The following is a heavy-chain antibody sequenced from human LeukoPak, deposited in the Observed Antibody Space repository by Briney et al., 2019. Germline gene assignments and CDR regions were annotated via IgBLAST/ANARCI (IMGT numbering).Heavy chain of an antibody. CDR2: ISAYNSNT. CDR1: GYTFTSYG. V-gene: IGHV1-18*01. CDR3: ARDFFDIVVVPAAHNWFDP. Sequence: GASVKVSCKASGYTFTSYGISWVRQAPGQGFEWMGWISAYNSNTNYAQKLQGRVTMTTDTSTSTAYMELRSLRSDDTAVYYCARDFFDIVVVPAAHNWFDPWGQGTLVPVSS. J-gene: IGHJ5*02. D-gene: IGHD2-2*01.